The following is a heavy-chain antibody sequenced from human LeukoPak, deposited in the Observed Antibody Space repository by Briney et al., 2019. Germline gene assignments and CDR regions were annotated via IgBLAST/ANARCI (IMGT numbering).Heavy chain of an antibody. V-gene: IGHV1-2*02. CDR2: INPNSGGT. J-gene: IGHJ4*02. Sequence: ASVKVSCKASGYTFTGYFMHWVRQAPGQGLEWMGWINPNSGGTNYAQKFQGRVTMTRDTSISTAYMELSSLRSNDTAVYYCARVKGDYWGQGTLVTVSS. CDR3: ARVKGDY. CDR1: GYTFTGYF.